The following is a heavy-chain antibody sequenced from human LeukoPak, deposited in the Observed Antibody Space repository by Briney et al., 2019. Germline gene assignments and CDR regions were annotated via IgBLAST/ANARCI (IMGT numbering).Heavy chain of an antibody. CDR1: GLTFSSSA. CDR2: ITSSGDST. Sequence: GGSLRLSCAASGLTFSSSAMSWVRQAPGKGLEWVSSITSSGDSTFYADSVKGRFTISRDNSKNTLYLQMNSLRAEDTAIYYCANRKSFSFDSWGQGTLVTVSS. D-gene: IGHD3-3*01. J-gene: IGHJ4*02. V-gene: IGHV3-23*01. CDR3: ANRKSFSFDS.